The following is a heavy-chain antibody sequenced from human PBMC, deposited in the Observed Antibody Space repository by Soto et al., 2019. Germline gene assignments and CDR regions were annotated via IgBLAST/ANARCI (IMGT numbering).Heavy chain of an antibody. CDR3: AGGAFQSGYVSY. CDR1: GFTFSSYA. CDR2: ISYDGRNK. Sequence: QVQLVESGGGMVQPGRSLRLSCAASGFTFSSYAMHWVRQAPGTGLEWVAVISYDGRNKYYTDSVKGRFTISRDNSKHTLNLQMNSLRAEDAAVYYCAGGAFQSGYVSYWGQGPLVTVSS. D-gene: IGHD3-22*01. V-gene: IGHV3-30*04. J-gene: IGHJ4*02.